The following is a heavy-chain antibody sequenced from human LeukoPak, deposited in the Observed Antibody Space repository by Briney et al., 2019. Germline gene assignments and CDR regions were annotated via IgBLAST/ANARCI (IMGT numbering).Heavy chain of an antibody. CDR3: ASVSRGIAAAGYWFDP. D-gene: IGHD6-13*01. V-gene: IGHV3-21*01. Sequence: PGGSLRLSCAASGFTFRSYSMNWVRQAPGKGLEWGSSISSSSSYIYYADTVKGRFTISRDKAKNSLYLQMNSLRGEDTAVYYCASVSRGIAAAGYWFDPWGQGTLVTVSS. CDR2: ISSSSSYI. CDR1: GFTFRSYS. J-gene: IGHJ5*02.